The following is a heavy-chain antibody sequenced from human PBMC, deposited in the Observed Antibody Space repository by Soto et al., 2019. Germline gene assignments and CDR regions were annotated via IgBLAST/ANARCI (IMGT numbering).Heavy chain of an antibody. CDR2: ISSSSSYI. D-gene: IGHD3-3*01. J-gene: IGHJ6*03. Sequence: GGSLRLSCAASGFTFSSYSMNWVRQAPGKGLEWVSSISSSSSYIYYADSVKGRFTISRDNAKNSLYLQMNSLRAEDTAVYYCARGEGTTYYVFLSIHYYYYYMDFCFKATLGTGS. CDR1: GFTFSSYS. V-gene: IGHV3-21*01. CDR3: ARGEGTTYYVFLSIHYYYYYMDF.